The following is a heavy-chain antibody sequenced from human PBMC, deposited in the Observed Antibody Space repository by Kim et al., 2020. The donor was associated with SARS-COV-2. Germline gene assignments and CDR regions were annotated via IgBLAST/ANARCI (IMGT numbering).Heavy chain of an antibody. CDR1: GGSFSGYY. Sequence: SETLSLTCAVYGGSFSGYYWSWIRQPPGKGLEWIGEINHSGSTNYNPSLKSRVTISVDTSKNQFSLKLSSVTAADTAVYYCARVDRTVAAPKVVDYWGQGTLVTVSS. J-gene: IGHJ4*02. D-gene: IGHD6-19*01. CDR3: ARVDRTVAAPKVVDY. V-gene: IGHV4-34*01. CDR2: INHSGST.